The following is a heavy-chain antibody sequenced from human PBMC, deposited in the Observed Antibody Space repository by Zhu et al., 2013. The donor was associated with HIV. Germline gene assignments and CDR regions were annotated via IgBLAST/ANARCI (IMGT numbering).Heavy chain of an antibody. V-gene: IGHV1-69*01. CDR3: ARRYRAGSGSYYPIDY. CDR1: GGTFSSYA. Sequence: QVQLVQSGAEVKKPGSSVEVSCKASGGTFSSYAISWVRQAPGQGLEWMGGIIPIFGTANYAQKFQGRVTITADESTSTAYMELSSLRSEDTAVYYCARRYRAGSGSYYPIDYWGQGTLVTVSS. J-gene: IGHJ4*02. CDR2: IIPIFGTA. D-gene: IGHD1-26*01.